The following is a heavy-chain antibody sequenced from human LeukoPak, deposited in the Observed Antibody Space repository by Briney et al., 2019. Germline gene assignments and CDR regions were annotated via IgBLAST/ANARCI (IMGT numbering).Heavy chain of an antibody. CDR3: ARLSRRRSYTPFDY. V-gene: IGHV4-34*01. Sequence: PSETLSLTCAVYGGSFSGYYWSWIRQPPGKGLEWIGEINHSGSTNYNPSLKSRVTISVDTSKNQFSLKLSSVTAADTAVYYCARLSRRRSYTPFDYWGQGTLVTVSS. D-gene: IGHD1-26*01. CDR1: GGSFSGYY. J-gene: IGHJ4*02. CDR2: INHSGST.